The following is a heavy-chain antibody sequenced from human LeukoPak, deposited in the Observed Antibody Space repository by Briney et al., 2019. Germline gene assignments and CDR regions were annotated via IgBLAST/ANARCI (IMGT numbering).Heavy chain of an antibody. Sequence: PGGSLRLSCAASGFTFSNYGMHWVRQAPGKGLEWVAVIWFDGSYKYYADSVKGRFSISRDNSKNTLYLQMSSLRAEDTAVYYCARGAAGAFDIWGQGTMVTVSS. V-gene: IGHV3-33*01. J-gene: IGHJ3*02. CDR3: ARGAAGAFDI. CDR2: IWFDGSYK. D-gene: IGHD6-13*01. CDR1: GFTFSNYG.